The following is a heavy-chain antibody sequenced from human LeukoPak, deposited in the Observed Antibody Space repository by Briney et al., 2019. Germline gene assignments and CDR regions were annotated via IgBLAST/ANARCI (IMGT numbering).Heavy chain of an antibody. J-gene: IGHJ4*02. Sequence: PGGSLRVSCAASGFTFTIYAMTWVRQAPGKGLEWDSGIYASGQTTYYADSVKGRFTISRDNSKNTLYLQMNSLRVGDTAVYYCAKVNKQWPDGYIDLWGQGALVTVAS. CDR2: IYASGQTT. CDR3: AKVNKQWPDGYIDL. V-gene: IGHV3-23*01. CDR1: GFTFTIYA. D-gene: IGHD6-19*01.